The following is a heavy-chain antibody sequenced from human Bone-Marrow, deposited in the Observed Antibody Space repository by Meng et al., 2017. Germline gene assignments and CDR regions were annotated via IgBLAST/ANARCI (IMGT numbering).Heavy chain of an antibody. Sequence: ASVKVSCKASGYTFTGYYMHWVRQAPGQGLEWMGWINPNSGGTNYAQKFQGRVTMTRDTSISTAYMELSRLRSDDTAVYYCARQPQSSYGDYPLSFDYWDQGTLVTVSS. J-gene: IGHJ4*02. CDR3: ARQPQSSYGDYPLSFDY. CDR2: INPNSGGT. CDR1: GYTFTGYY. D-gene: IGHD4-17*01. V-gene: IGHV1-2*02.